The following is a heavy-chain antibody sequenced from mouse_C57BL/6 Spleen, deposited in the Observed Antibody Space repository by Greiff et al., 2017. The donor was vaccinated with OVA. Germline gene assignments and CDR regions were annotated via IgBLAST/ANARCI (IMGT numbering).Heavy chain of an antibody. V-gene: IGHV1-55*01. CDR2: IYPGSGST. CDR3: ARENYYAMDD. CDR1: GYTFTSYW. J-gene: IGHJ4*01. Sequence: QVQLQQPGAELVKPGASVKMSCTASGYTFTSYWITWVKQRPGHGLEWIGDIYPGSGSTNYNEKFKSKATLTVDTSSSTAYRQLSSLTSEDSAVYYCARENYYAMDDWGQGTSVTVSS.